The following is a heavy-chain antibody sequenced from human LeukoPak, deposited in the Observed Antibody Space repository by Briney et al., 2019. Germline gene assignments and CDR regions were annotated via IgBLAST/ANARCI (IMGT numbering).Heavy chain of an antibody. CDR3: GGGRGSGWAGGFDI. CDR1: GGSISSSSYY. D-gene: IGHD6-19*01. J-gene: IGHJ3*02. Sequence: SETLSLTCTVSGGSISSSSYYWGWIRQPPGKGLEWIGSIYYSGSTYYNPSLKSRVTISVDTSKNQFSLKLSSVTAADTAVYYRGGGRGSGWAGGFDIWGQGTMVTVFS. V-gene: IGHV4-39*07. CDR2: IYYSGST.